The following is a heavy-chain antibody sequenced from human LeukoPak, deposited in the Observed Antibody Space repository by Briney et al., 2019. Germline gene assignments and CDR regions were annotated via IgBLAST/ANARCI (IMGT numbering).Heavy chain of an antibody. D-gene: IGHD2-2*01. CDR3: AKDGGYCSSTSCRAYYYYGMDV. V-gene: IGHV3-30*18. CDR2: ISYDGSNK. J-gene: IGHJ6*02. CDR1: RFTFSSYG. Sequence: QPGRSLRLSCAASRFTFSSYGMHWVRQAPVKGLEWVAVISYDGSNKYYADSVKGRFTISRDNSKNTLYLQMNSLRAEDTAVYYCAKDGGYCSSTSCRAYYYYGMDVWGQGTTVTVSS.